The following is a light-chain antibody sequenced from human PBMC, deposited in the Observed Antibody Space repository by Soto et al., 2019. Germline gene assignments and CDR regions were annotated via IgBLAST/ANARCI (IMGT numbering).Light chain of an antibody. CDR3: QQYENLPT. CDR1: QSVSSSY. J-gene: IGKJ5*01. CDR2: GAS. Sequence: EIVLTQSPGTLSLSPGERATLSCRASQSVSSSYLAWYQRKPGQAPRLLIYGASSRATGIPDRFSGGGSGTDFTFTISRLQPEDIATYYCQQYENLPTFGQGTRLEIK. V-gene: IGKV3-20*01.